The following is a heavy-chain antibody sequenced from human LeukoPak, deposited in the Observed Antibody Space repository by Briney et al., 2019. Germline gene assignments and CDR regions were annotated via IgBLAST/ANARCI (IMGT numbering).Heavy chain of an antibody. Sequence: GGSLRLSCAASGFTFSSYEMNWVRQAPGKGLEWVSYISSSGSTIYYADSVKGRFTISRDNAKNSLYLQMNSLRAEDTAVYYCARVWLPRTNWFDPWGQGTLVTVSS. CDR3: ARVWLPRTNWFDP. CDR2: ISSSGSTI. J-gene: IGHJ5*02. V-gene: IGHV3-48*03. CDR1: GFTFSSYE. D-gene: IGHD3-22*01.